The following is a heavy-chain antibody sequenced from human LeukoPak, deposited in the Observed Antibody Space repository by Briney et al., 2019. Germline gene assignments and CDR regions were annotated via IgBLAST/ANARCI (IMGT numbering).Heavy chain of an antibody. D-gene: IGHD3-3*01. CDR3: AREPRLRFFEKIFDY. CDR2: IYSGGST. V-gene: IGHV3-66*01. J-gene: IGHJ4*02. Sequence: GGSLRLSCAASGFTVSSNYMSWVRQAPGKGLEWVSVIYSGGSTYYADSVKGRFTISRDNSKNTLYLQMNSLRAEDTAVYYCAREPRLRFFEKIFDYWGQGTLVTVSS. CDR1: GFTVSSNY.